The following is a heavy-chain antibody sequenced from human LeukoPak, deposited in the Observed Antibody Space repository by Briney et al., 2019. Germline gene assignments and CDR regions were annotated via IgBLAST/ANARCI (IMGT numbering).Heavy chain of an antibody. V-gene: IGHV4-4*07. D-gene: IGHD3-16*02. CDR3: ALLYDYVWGSYLDC. CDR2: IYTSGST. J-gene: IGHJ4*02. Sequence: SETLSLTCTVPGGSISSYYWSWIRQPAGKGLEWIGRIYTSGSTNYNPSLKSRVTMSVDTSKNQFSLKLSSVTAADTAVYYCALLYDYVWGSYLDCWGQGTLVTVSS. CDR1: GGSISSYY.